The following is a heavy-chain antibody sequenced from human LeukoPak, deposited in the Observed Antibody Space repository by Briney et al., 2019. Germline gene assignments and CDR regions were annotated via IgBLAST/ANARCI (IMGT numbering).Heavy chain of an antibody. J-gene: IGHJ4*02. CDR3: VRDFEIVTTPAGITPGDDFDY. V-gene: IGHV3-74*03. CDR2: INTDGSIR. Sequence: PGGSLRLSCVASGFTFRSKWMHWVRQAPGKGLVWVARINTDGSIRTYADSVQGRFTISRDNAKNTVDLQMNSLRVGDSAVYYCVRDFEIVTTPAGITPGDDFDYWGQGVLVTVSA. CDR1: GFTFRSKW. D-gene: IGHD2/OR15-2a*01.